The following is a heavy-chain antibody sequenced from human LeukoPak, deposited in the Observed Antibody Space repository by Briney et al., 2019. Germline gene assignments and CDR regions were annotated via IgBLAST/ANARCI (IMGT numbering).Heavy chain of an antibody. CDR3: ARRSNPPGRIDH. V-gene: IGHV3-66*04. J-gene: IGHJ4*02. CDR2: IYNSGST. CDR1: GFTFSNYW. D-gene: IGHD1-14*01. Sequence: HAGGSLRLSCAASGFTFSNYWMTWVRQAPGKGLEWVAAIYNSGSTYYADSVKGRFTISGDNSKNTMYLQMNSLKGEDTAVYYCARRSNPPGRIDHWGQGTLVTVSS.